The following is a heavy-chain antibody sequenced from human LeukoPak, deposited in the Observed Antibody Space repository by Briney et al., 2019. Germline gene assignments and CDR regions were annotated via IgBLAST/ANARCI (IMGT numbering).Heavy chain of an antibody. V-gene: IGHV1-46*01. J-gene: IGHJ5*02. Sequence: WASVKVSCKASGYTFIGYYMHWVRQAPGQGLEWMGIINPSGGSTSYAQKFQGRVTMTRDMSTSTVYMELSSLRSEDTAVYYCARRYCSGGSCPNWFDPWGQGTLVTVSS. CDR1: GYTFIGYY. CDR3: ARRYCSGGSCPNWFDP. CDR2: INPSGGST. D-gene: IGHD2-15*01.